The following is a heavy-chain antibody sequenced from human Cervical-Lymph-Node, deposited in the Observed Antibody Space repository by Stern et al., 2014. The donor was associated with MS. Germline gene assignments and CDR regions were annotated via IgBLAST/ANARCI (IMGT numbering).Heavy chain of an antibody. J-gene: IGHJ4*02. D-gene: IGHD6-19*01. V-gene: IGHV3-33*01. CDR3: ARATISEAGPFDY. Sequence: MQLVESGGGVVQPGRSLRLSCAASGFTFSSYGMHWVRQAPGKGLEWVAVIWYDGSNKYYAESVKGRFTISRDNSKNTLYLQMNSLRAEDTAVYYCARATISEAGPFDYWGQGTLVTVSS. CDR1: GFTFSSYG. CDR2: IWYDGSNK.